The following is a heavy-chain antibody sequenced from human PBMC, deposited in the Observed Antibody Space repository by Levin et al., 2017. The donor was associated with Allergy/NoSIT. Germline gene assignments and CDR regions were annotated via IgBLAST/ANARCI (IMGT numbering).Heavy chain of an antibody. CDR2: ISWNSGSI. J-gene: IGHJ3*02. CDR3: ARDNIGVPDAFDI. D-gene: IGHD2-2*01. Sequence: SLKISCAASGFTFDDYAMHWVRQAPGKGLEWVSGISWNSGSIGYADSVKGRFTISRDNAKNSLYLQMNSLRTEDTALYYCARDNIGVPDAFDIWGEAKMVIVSS. CDR1: GFTFDDYA. V-gene: IGHV3-9*01.